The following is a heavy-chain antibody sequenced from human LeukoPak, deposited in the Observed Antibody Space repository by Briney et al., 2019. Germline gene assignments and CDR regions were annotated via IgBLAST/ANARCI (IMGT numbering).Heavy chain of an antibody. CDR1: GYTFTSYF. Sequence: GASVKVSCKASGYTFTSYFIHWVRQAPGQGLEWMGIINSSGGSTIYAQKFQGRVTMTRDKSTSTVYMEVSSLRSEDTAVYYCARESFGLKFDIWGQGTMVTVSS. CDR2: INSSGGST. CDR3: ARESFGLKFDI. V-gene: IGHV1-46*01. J-gene: IGHJ3*02. D-gene: IGHD3-10*01.